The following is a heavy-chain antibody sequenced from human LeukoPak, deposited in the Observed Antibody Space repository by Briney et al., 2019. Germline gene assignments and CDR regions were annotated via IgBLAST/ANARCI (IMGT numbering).Heavy chain of an antibody. CDR1: GLTFSSYN. V-gene: IGHV3-48*02. Sequence: GGSLRLSRAVSGLTFSSYNMNWVRQAPGKGLEWVSYISNSGSMVYYADSVKGRFTLSRDNAKNSLYLQMNSLRDEDTAVYYCARGPISGWSADYWGQGTLVTVSS. D-gene: IGHD6-19*01. J-gene: IGHJ4*02. CDR2: ISNSGSMV. CDR3: ARGPISGWSADY.